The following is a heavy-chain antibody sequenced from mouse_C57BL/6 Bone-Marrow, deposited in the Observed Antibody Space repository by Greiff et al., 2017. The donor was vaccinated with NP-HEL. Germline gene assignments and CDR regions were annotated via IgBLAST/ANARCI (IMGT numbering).Heavy chain of an antibody. V-gene: IGHV1-4*01. D-gene: IGHD1-1*01. CDR2: INPSSGYT. Sequence: VQLQQSGAELARPGASVKMSCKASGYTFTSYTMHWVKQRPGQRLEWIGYINPSSGYTKYNQKFKDKATLTADKSSSTAYMQLSSLTSEDSAVYYCARSDGSSWYFDVWGTGTTVTVSS. J-gene: IGHJ1*03. CDR3: ARSDGSSWYFDV. CDR1: GYTFTSYT.